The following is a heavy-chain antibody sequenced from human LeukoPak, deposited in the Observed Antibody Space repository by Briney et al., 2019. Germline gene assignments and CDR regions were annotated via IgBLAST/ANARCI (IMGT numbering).Heavy chain of an antibody. CDR1: GYTFTHCF. D-gene: IGHD3-22*01. CDR3: AREEGHYDYYFDY. Sequence: ASVKVSCKASGYTFTHCFIHWVRQAPGQGLEWMGWISAYNGNTNYAQKLQGRVTMTTDTSTSTAYMELRSLGSDDTAVYYCAREEGHYDYYFDYWGQGTLVTVSS. V-gene: IGHV1-18*04. CDR2: ISAYNGNT. J-gene: IGHJ4*02.